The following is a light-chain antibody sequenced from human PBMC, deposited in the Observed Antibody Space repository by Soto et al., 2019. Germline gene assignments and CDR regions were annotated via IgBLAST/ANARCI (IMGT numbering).Light chain of an antibody. Sequence: EIVLTQSPGTLSLSPGDSATLSCRASQSGSGSYLAWYQQKPGQAPSLVIYGVSNRATGIPDRFSGRGSGTDFALTIRRLEPEDFAVYYCQQYGSSITFGQGTRLEIK. V-gene: IGKV3-20*01. CDR1: QSGSGSY. CDR3: QQYGSSIT. J-gene: IGKJ5*01. CDR2: GVS.